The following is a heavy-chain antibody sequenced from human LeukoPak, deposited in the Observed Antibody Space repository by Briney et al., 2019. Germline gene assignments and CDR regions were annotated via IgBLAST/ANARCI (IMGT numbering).Heavy chain of an antibody. J-gene: IGHJ6*03. V-gene: IGHV3-30*18. CDR1: GFTFSSYG. D-gene: IGHD6-13*01. Sequence: GGSLRLSCAASGFTFSSYGMHWVRQAPGKGLEWVAVISYDGSNKYYADSVKGRFTISRDNSKNTLYLQMNSLRAEDTAVYYCAKVGYSSSWYYYYYYMDVWGKGTTVTVSS. CDR3: AKVGYSSSWYYYYYYMDV. CDR2: ISYDGSNK.